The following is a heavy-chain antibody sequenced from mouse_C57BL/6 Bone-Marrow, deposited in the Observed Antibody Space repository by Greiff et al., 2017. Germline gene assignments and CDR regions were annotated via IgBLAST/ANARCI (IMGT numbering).Heavy chain of an antibody. CDR2: ISNLAYSI. Sequence: EVMLVESGGGLVQPGGSLKLSCAASGFTFSDYGMAWVRQAPRKGPEWVAFISNLAYSIYYADTVTGRFTISRGNAKNTLYLEMSSLRSEDTAMYYCARQGITTVVGNYFDYWGQGTTLTVSS. J-gene: IGHJ2*01. CDR3: ARQGITTVVGNYFDY. CDR1: GFTFSDYG. D-gene: IGHD1-1*01. V-gene: IGHV5-15*01.